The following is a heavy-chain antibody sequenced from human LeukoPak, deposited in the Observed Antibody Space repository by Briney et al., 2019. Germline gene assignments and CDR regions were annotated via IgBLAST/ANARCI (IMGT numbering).Heavy chain of an antibody. CDR3: ARHYSSSPSPFFDY. V-gene: IGHV4-34*01. D-gene: IGHD6-13*01. CDR1: GGSFSGYY. J-gene: IGHJ4*02. Sequence: PSETLSLTCAVYGGSFSGYYWSWIRQPPGKGLEWIGEINHSGSTNYNPSLKSRVTISVDTSKNQFSLKLSSVTAADTAVYYCARHYSSSPSPFFDYWGQGTLVTVSS. CDR2: INHSGST.